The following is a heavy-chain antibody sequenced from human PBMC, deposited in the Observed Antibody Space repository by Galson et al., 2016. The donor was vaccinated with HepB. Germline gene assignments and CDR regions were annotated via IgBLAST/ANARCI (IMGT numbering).Heavy chain of an antibody. D-gene: IGHD3-22*01. CDR3: ARVVVITTLTFYWHFDL. J-gene: IGHJ2*01. V-gene: IGHV2-5*05. CDR2: LYWDDDK. Sequence: LVKPTQTLTLTCTFSGFSLSTSGVGVGWIRQPPGKALEWLALLYWDDDKRYGPSLKSRLTITKDTSKNQVVLTMTNIDPVDTATYYCARVVVITTLTFYWHFDLWGRGTLVTVSS. CDR1: GFSLSTSGVG.